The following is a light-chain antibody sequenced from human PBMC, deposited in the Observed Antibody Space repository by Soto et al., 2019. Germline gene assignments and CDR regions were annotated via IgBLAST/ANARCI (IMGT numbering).Light chain of an antibody. Sequence: EIVLTQSPGTLSLSPGERATLSCRARQSVSSSYLAWYQQKPGQAPRLLIYGAASRATGIPDRFSGSGSGTDFSLTISRLEPEDCAVYCCQQYGSTPNTFGQGTEREIK. J-gene: IGKJ2*01. CDR3: QQYGSTPNT. CDR1: QSVSSSY. CDR2: GAA. V-gene: IGKV3-20*01.